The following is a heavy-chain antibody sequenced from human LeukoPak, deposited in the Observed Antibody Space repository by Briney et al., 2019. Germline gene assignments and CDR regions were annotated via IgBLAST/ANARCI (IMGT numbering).Heavy chain of an antibody. D-gene: IGHD3-22*01. V-gene: IGHV4-59*08. J-gene: IGHJ3*02. CDR3: ARRVWYYDRSAFDI. CDR1: GGSISSYD. CDR2: IYYGGST. Sequence: PSQTLSLTCTVSGGSISSYDWSWIRQPPGKGLEWVGYIYYGGSTNYNPSLRSRVTISVDTSKNQFSLKLSSVTAADTAVYLCARRVWYYDRSAFDIWGQGTMVTVSS.